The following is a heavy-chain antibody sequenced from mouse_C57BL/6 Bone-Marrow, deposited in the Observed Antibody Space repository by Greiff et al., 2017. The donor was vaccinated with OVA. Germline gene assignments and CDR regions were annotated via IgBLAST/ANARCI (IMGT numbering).Heavy chain of an antibody. D-gene: IGHD2-1*01. V-gene: IGHV7-3*01. J-gene: IGHJ4*01. Sequence: EVKLMESGGGLVQPGGSLSLSCAASGFTFTDYYMSWVRQPPGKALEWLGFIRNKANGYTTAYRASVKGRFTISRDNSPSILYLQMNALRAEDSATYYCARYNGNYAMDYWGQGTSVTVSS. CDR3: ARYNGNYAMDY. CDR2: IRNKANGYTT. CDR1: GFTFTDYY.